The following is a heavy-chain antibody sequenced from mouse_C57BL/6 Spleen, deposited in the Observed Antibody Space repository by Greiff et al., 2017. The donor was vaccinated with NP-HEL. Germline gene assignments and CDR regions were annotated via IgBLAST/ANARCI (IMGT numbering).Heavy chain of an antibody. CDR2: INPYNGGT. CDR1: GYTFTDYY. CDR3: ARDTTVPYYYAMDY. Sequence: VQLQQSGPVLVKPGASVKMSCKASGYTFTDYYMNWVKQSHGKSLEWIGVINPYNGGTSYNQKFKGKATLTVDKSSSTAYMELNSLTSEDSAVYYCARDTTVPYYYAMDYWGQGTSVTVSS. V-gene: IGHV1-19*01. D-gene: IGHD1-1*01. J-gene: IGHJ4*01.